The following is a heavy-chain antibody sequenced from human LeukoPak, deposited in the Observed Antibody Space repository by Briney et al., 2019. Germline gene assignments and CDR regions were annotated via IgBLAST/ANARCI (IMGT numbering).Heavy chain of an antibody. V-gene: IGHV1-2*02. CDR1: GYTFTGYY. Sequence: ASVKVSCKASGYTFTGYYMHWVRQAPGQWLEWMGWINPNSGGTNYAQKFQGRVTMTRDTSISTAYMELSRLRSDDTAVYYCARVLRGIAATGTRWFDPWGQGTLVTVSS. CDR2: INPNSGGT. D-gene: IGHD6-13*01. J-gene: IGHJ5*02. CDR3: ARVLRGIAATGTRWFDP.